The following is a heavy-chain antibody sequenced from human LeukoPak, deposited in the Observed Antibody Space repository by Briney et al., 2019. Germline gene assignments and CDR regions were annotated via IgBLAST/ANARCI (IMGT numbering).Heavy chain of an antibody. CDR1: GYTFTSYD. Sequence: WASVKVSCKASGYTFTSYDINWVRQATGQGLEWMGWMNPNSGNTGYAQKFQGRVTMTRNTSISTAYMELSSLRSEDTAVYYCARSATVTTRAIFDPWGQGTLVTVSS. V-gene: IGHV1-8*01. CDR2: MNPNSGNT. J-gene: IGHJ5*02. D-gene: IGHD4-17*01. CDR3: ARSATVTTRAIFDP.